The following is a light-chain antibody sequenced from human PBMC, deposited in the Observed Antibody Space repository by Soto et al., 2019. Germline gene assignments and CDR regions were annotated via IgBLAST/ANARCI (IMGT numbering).Light chain of an antibody. CDR3: AAWDASLRGWV. CDR1: SSNIGSDY. V-gene: IGLV1-47*01. Sequence: QSALTQPPSASGTPGQRVTISCSASSSNIGSDYVYWYQHLPGTAPKLLIYRNNQRPSGVPDRFSGSKSGTSASLAISGLRSEDEADYYCAAWDASLRGWVFGGGTKLTVL. J-gene: IGLJ3*02. CDR2: RNN.